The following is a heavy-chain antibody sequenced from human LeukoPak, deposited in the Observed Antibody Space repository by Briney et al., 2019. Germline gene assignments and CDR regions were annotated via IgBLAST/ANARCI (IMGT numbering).Heavy chain of an antibody. V-gene: IGHV4-31*03. J-gene: IGHJ4*02. CDR1: GGSISSGGYY. Sequence: PQTLSLTCTVSGGSISSGGYYWSWIRQHPGKGLEWIGYIYYSGSTYYNPSLKSRVTISVDTSKNQFSLKLSSVTAADTAVYYCASCSGGSCYPLYWGQGTLVTVSS. CDR2: IYYSGST. CDR3: ASCSGGSCYPLY. D-gene: IGHD2-15*01.